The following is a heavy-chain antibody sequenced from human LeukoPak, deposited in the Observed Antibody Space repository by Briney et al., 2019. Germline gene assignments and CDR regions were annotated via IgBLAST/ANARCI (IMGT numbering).Heavy chain of an antibody. J-gene: IGHJ4*02. CDR3: ARGHSVIPNEGYYFDY. CDR1: GGSFSGYY. V-gene: IGHV4-34*01. D-gene: IGHD2-21*01. CDR2: INHSGST. Sequence: PSETLSLTCAVYGGSFSGYYWSWIRQPPGKGLEWIGEINHSGSTNYNPSLKSRVTISVDTSKNQFSLKLSSVTAADTAVYYCARGHSVIPNEGYYFDYWGQGTLVTVSS.